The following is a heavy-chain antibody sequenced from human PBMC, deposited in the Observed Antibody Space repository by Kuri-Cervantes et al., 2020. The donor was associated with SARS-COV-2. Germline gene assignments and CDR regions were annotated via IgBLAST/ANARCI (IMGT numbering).Heavy chain of an antibody. V-gene: IGHV1-8*02. D-gene: IGHD1-26*01. CDR2: MNPNSGNT. CDR1: GYTFTSYD. CDR3: ARTSSGTYTDFDY. Sequence: ASVKVSCKASGYTFTSYDINWVRQATGQGLEWMGWMNPNSGNTGYAQKFQGRVTMTRNTSISTAYMELSSLRSEDTAMYYCARTSSGTYTDFDYWGQGTLVTVSS. J-gene: IGHJ4*02.